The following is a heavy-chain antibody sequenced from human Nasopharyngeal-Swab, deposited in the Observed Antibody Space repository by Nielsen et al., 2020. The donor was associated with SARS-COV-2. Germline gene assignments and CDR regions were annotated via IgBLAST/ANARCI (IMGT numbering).Heavy chain of an antibody. CDR3: ARGKAGSGSPVAFDI. V-gene: IGHV1-2*04. CDR2: INPNSGGT. D-gene: IGHD1-26*01. Sequence: ASVKVSCKASGYTFTGYYMHWVRQAPGQGLEWMGWINPNSGGTNYAQKFQGWVTMTRDTSISTAYMELSSLRSDDTAVYYCARGKAGSGSPVAFDIWGQGTMVTVSS. J-gene: IGHJ3*02. CDR1: GYTFTGYY.